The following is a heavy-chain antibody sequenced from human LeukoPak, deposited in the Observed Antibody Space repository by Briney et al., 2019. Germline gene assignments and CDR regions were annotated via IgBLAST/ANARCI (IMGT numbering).Heavy chain of an antibody. V-gene: IGHV4-34*01. CDR2: INHSGST. Sequence: TPSETLSLTCAVYGGSFSGYYWSWIRQPPGKGLEWIGEINHSGSTNYNPSLKSRVTISVDTSKNQFSLKLSSVTAADTAVYYCARGLRLTYYDFWSGYSQRSANNGGAFDIWGQGTMVTVSS. D-gene: IGHD3-3*01. CDR1: GGSFSGYY. J-gene: IGHJ3*02. CDR3: ARGLRLTYYDFWSGYSQRSANNGGAFDI.